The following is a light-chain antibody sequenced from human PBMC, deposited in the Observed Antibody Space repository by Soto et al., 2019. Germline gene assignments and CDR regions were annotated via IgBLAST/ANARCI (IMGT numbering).Light chain of an antibody. CDR2: EVS. V-gene: IGLV2-8*01. CDR1: SSDVGGYNY. J-gene: IGLJ1*01. Sequence: QSALTQPPSASGSPGQSVTISCTGTSSDVGGYNYVSWYQQHPGKANKLVIFEVSKRPSGVPDRFSGSKSGNTASLTVTGLQAEDEADYYCISYAGSNNLGGFGTGTEVTVL. CDR3: ISYAGSNNLGG.